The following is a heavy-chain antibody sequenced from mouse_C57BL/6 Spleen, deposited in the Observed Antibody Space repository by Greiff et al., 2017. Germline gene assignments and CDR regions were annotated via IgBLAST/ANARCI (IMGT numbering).Heavy chain of an antibody. D-gene: IGHD2-4*01. CDR3: ARVYEYHYAMDY. V-gene: IGHV3-6*01. Sequence: EVKLQESGPGLVKPSQSLSLTCSVTGYSITSGYYWNWIRQFPGNKLEWMGYISYDGSNNYNPSLKNRISITRDTSKNQFFLKLNSVTTEDTATYYCARVYEYHYAMDYWGQGTSVTVSS. J-gene: IGHJ4*01. CDR2: ISYDGSN. CDR1: GYSITSGYY.